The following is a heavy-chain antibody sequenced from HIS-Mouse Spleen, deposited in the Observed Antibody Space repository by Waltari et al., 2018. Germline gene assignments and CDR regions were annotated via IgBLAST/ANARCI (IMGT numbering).Heavy chain of an antibody. J-gene: IGHJ3*02. Sequence: EVQLVQSGGGLVKPGGSLRLSCAASGFTFSSYSMNWVRQAPGKGLDGVSSISSSSSYIYYADSVKGRFTISRDNAKNSLYLQMNSLRAEDTAVYYCARRLLTGDAFDIWGQGTMVTVSS. CDR2: ISSSSSYI. D-gene: IGHD7-27*01. CDR1: GFTFSSYS. CDR3: ARRLLTGDAFDI. V-gene: IGHV3-21*01.